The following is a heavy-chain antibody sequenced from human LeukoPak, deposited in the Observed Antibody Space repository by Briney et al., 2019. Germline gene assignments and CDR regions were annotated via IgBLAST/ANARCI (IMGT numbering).Heavy chain of an antibody. CDR2: ISGSGGTT. CDR1: GFTFSVYA. D-gene: IGHD2-15*01. Sequence: GGSLRLSCAASGFTFSVYAMSWVRQAPGKGLEWVSTISGSGGTTYNADSVKGRFTISRDNSKNTLYLQMNSLRAEDTAVYYCAKAQGSGGSCYVECGFDIWGQGTMVTVSS. CDR3: AKAQGSGGSCYVECGFDI. J-gene: IGHJ3*02. V-gene: IGHV3-23*01.